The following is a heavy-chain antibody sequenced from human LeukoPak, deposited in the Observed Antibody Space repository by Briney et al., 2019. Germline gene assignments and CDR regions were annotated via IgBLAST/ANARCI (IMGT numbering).Heavy chain of an antibody. J-gene: IGHJ4*02. Sequence: GGSLRLSCAASGFTFDDYGMSWVRQAPGKGLEWVSRIDIDGNTNYADSVKGRFTISRDNTKDTVYLQMNSLRAEDTAVYYCARDLNYNFDYWGQGALVTVSS. CDR1: GFTFDDYG. D-gene: IGHD5-24*01. CDR2: IDIDGNT. V-gene: IGHV3-74*01. CDR3: ARDLNYNFDY.